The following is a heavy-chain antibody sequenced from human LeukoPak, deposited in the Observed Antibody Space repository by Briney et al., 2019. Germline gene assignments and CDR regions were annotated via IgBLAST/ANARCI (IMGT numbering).Heavy chain of an antibody. D-gene: IGHD2-2*01. J-gene: IGHJ4*02. CDR2: ISGGGSNT. V-gene: IGHV3-23*01. Sequence: GGSLRLSCAASGFTFSSYPMSWVRQVPGKGLEWVSSISGGGSNTYYADSVKGRFTISRDDSKNTLYLQMNSLRAEDTAVYYCAKYMPPAMQPFFDYWGQGTLVTVSS. CDR1: GFTFSSYP. CDR3: AKYMPPAMQPFFDY.